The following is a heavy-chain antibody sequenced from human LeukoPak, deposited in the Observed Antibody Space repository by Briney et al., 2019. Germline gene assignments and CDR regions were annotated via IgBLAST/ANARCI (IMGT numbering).Heavy chain of an antibody. J-gene: IGHJ5*02. CDR1: GGTLSSYA. D-gene: IGHD6-13*01. CDR3: ARGGPQQLMNWFDP. CDR2: MNPNSGNT. V-gene: IGHV1-8*03. Sequence: GASGKVSCKGSGGTLSSYAISWGRQATGQGLEWVGWMNPNSGNTGYAQKFQGRVTITRNTSISTAYMELSSLRSEDTAVYYCARGGPQQLMNWFDPWGQGTLVTVSS.